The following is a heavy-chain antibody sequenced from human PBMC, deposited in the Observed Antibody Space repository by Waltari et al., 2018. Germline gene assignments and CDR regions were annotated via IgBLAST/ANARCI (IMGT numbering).Heavy chain of an antibody. CDR3: ARHFNFGGVVYNWFDP. J-gene: IGHJ5*02. D-gene: IGHD3-16*01. CDR1: GGPIRSGSYY. Sequence: QLQLQESGPGLVKPSETLALTCSVSGGPIRSGSYYWGWIRRPPGKALEWIGSMFYSGSTYYNPSLKSRVTISIDTSKNQFSLKLSSVTAADTAVYYCARHFNFGGVVYNWFDPWGQGTLVTVSS. CDR2: MFYSGST. V-gene: IGHV4-39*07.